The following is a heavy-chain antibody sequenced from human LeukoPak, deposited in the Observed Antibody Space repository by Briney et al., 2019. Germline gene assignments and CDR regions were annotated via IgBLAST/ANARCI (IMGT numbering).Heavy chain of an antibody. D-gene: IGHD3-3*01. J-gene: IGHJ4*02. CDR2: IYYSGST. Sequence: SETLSLTCAVYGGSFSGYYWGWIRQPPGKGLEWIGSIYYSGSTYYNPSLKSRVTISVDTSKNQFSLKLSSVTAADTAVYYCARHPYDFWSGYSPDYWGQGTLVTVSS. V-gene: IGHV4-39*01. CDR3: ARHPYDFWSGYSPDY. CDR1: GGSFSGYY.